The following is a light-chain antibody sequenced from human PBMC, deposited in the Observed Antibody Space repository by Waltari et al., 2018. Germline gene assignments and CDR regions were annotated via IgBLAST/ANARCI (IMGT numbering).Light chain of an antibody. V-gene: IGKV3-20*01. Sequence: ESVLTQSPGTLSLSPGERATLSCRASQSISSYLAWYQHKPGQAPRLLIYGGSSRATGIPDRFSGSGSGTDCTLTISRLEPEDFAVYYCQQYGSSPLSFGGGTKVEIK. CDR1: QSISSY. CDR3: QQYGSSPLS. CDR2: GGS. J-gene: IGKJ4*01.